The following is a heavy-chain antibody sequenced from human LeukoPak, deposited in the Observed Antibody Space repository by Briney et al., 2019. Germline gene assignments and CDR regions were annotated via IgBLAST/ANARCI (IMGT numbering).Heavy chain of an antibody. D-gene: IGHD3-10*01. CDR2: ISSSSTI. CDR3: ARDLYGSGSYYMDV. J-gene: IGHJ6*03. CDR1: GFTFSSYS. Sequence: SGGSLRLSCAASGFTFSSYSMNWVRQAPGKGLEWVSYISSSSTIYYADSVKGRFTISRDNAKNSLYLQMNSLRAEDTAVYYCARDLYGSGSYYMDVWGKGTTVTVSS. V-gene: IGHV3-48*01.